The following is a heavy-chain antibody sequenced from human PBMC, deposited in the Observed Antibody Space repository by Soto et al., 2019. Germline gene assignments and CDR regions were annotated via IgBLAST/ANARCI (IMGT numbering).Heavy chain of an antibody. D-gene: IGHD6-19*01. J-gene: IGHJ4*02. CDR3: AKDRSSGWYYLCDY. Sequence: EVQLLESGGGLVQPGGSLRLSCAASGFTFSSYAMSWVRQAPGKGLEWVSAISGRGGSTYYADSVKGRFTISRDNSKNTLYLQMNSLGAEDTAVYYCAKDRSSGWYYLCDYWGQGTLVTVSS. CDR2: ISGRGGST. CDR1: GFTFSSYA. V-gene: IGHV3-23*01.